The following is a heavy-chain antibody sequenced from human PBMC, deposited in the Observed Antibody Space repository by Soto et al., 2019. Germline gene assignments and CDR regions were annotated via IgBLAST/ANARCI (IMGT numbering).Heavy chain of an antibody. D-gene: IGHD5-18*01. CDR2: IIPIFGTA. CDR3: ARLAARPGVRGYSYPPFDY. Sequence: ASVKVSCKASGGTFSSYAISWERQAPGQGLEWMGGIIPIFGTANYAQKFQGRVTITADESTSTAYMELSSLRSEDTAVYYCARLAARPGVRGYSYPPFDYWGQGTLVTVSS. J-gene: IGHJ4*02. V-gene: IGHV1-69*13. CDR1: GGTFSSYA.